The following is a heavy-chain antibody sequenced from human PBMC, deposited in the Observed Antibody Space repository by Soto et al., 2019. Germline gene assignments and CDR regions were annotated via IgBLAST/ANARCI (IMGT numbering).Heavy chain of an antibody. Sequence: GGSLRLSCAASGFTFSSYWMHWVRQDPGKGLVWVSRINTDGSSIKYADSVKGRFTISRDNAKNTLYLQMNSLRPEDTAVYYCGREVVIPLPGGIDPWGQGTLVTVSS. V-gene: IGHV3-74*03. D-gene: IGHD3-3*01. CDR3: GREVVIPLPGGIDP. CDR1: GFTFSSYW. CDR2: INTDGSSI. J-gene: IGHJ5*02.